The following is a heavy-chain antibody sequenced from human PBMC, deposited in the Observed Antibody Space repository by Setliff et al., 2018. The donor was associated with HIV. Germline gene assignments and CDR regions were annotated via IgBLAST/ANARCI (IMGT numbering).Heavy chain of an antibody. J-gene: IGHJ6*02. D-gene: IGHD3-10*01. CDR3: ARNFGLSPSGKYYYYYGMDI. CDR1: GYTFTGHY. CDR2: VNPNSGDA. V-gene: IGHV1-2*02. Sequence: ASVKVSCKASGYTFTGHYLHWVRQAPGQGLEWLGWVNPNSGDAIYAQNFQGRVTMTRDTSINASYMELRGLRSDDNAEYYCARNFGLSPSGKYYYYYGMDIWGQGTTVTVSS.